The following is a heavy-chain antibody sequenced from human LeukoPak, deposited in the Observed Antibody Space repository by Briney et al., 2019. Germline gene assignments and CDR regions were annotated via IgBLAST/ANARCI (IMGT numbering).Heavy chain of an antibody. CDR2: INPNSGGT. V-gene: IGHV1-2*02. CDR1: GYTFTGYY. D-gene: IGHD4-23*01. CDR3: ARIIRETDLVVTLDY. J-gene: IGHJ4*02. Sequence: GASVKVSCKASGYTFTGYYMHWVRQAPGQGLEWMGWINPNSGGTNYAQKFQGRVTMTRNTSISTAYMELSSLRSEDTAVYYCARIIRETDLVVTLDYWGQGTLVTVSS.